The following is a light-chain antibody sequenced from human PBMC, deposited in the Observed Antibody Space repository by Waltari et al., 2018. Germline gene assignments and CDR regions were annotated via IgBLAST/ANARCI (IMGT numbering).Light chain of an antibody. Sequence: QSALTQPASVSGSPGQSITISCPGTSSDVGGYNYVSWYQQHPDKAPKLMIYNVSIRPSGVPNRFSGPKSGNTASLTISGLQTEDEADYFCSSYTSSTTYVFVTGTKVTVL. CDR2: NVS. CDR3: SSYTSSTTYV. CDR1: SSDVGGYNY. V-gene: IGLV2-14*03. J-gene: IGLJ1*01.